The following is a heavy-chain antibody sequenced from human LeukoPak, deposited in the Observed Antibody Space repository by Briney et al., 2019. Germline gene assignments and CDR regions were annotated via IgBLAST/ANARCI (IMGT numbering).Heavy chain of an antibody. CDR1: GGSISSYY. Sequence: SETLSLTCTVSGGSISSYYWSWIRQPPGKGLEWIGYIYYSGSTNYNPSLKSRVTISVDTSKNQFSLKLSFVTAADTAVYYCAREGYYDSSGYYKDNAFDIWGQGTMVTVSS. J-gene: IGHJ3*02. D-gene: IGHD3-22*01. V-gene: IGHV4-59*01. CDR2: IYYSGST. CDR3: AREGYYDSSGYYKDNAFDI.